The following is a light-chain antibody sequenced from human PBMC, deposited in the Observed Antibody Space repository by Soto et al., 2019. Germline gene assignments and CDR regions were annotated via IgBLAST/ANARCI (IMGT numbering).Light chain of an antibody. CDR3: QQYGSSPPT. V-gene: IGKV3-20*01. CDR1: RSVSNNY. J-gene: IGKJ1*01. Sequence: EIVLTQSPVTLSLSPGERATLSCRTSRSVSNNYVAWYQRKPGQAPRLLIYGASSRATDIPRRFSGSGSGTDFTLTITRLEPEDFAVYYCQQYGSSPPTFGQGTKVESK. CDR2: GAS.